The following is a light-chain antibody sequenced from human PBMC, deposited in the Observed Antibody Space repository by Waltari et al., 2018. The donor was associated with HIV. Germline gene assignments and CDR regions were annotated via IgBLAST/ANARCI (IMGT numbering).Light chain of an antibody. CDR3: QQTFSPPRR. J-gene: IGKJ2*01. CDR2: GAS. Sequence: CRASQNIITYLNWYHQSPGEAPTLLIFGASTLHDGVSSRFSGSGSETDFTLSIAGLQREDSGTYFCQQTFSPPRRFGPGT. V-gene: IGKV1-39*01. CDR1: QNIITY.